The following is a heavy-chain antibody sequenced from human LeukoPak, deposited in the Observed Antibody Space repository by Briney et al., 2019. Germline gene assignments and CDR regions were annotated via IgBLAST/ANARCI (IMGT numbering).Heavy chain of an antibody. CDR2: MWFDGSQK. CDR3: ARDITGDPPPYYFDY. J-gene: IGHJ4*02. Sequence: PGRSLRLSCAASGFTFSNYGLHWVRQAPGKGLEWLAVMWFDGSQKHYADSVKGRFTISRDNSKSMLYLQMNSVRAEDTAVYYCARDITGDPPPYYFDYWGQGSLVTVSS. D-gene: IGHD7-27*01. CDR1: GFTFSNYG. V-gene: IGHV3-33*01.